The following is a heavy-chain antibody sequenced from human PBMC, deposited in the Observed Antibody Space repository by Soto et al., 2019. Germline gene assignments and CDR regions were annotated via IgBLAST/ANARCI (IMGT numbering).Heavy chain of an antibody. D-gene: IGHD6-13*01. CDR2: IIPIFGTA. Sequence: SVKVSCKTSGGTFSSYAISWVRQAPGQGLEWMGGIIPIFGTANYAQKFQGRVTITADESTSTAYMELSSLRSEDTAVYYCARDNSRAAAGTGFDYWGQGTLVTVSS. J-gene: IGHJ4*02. V-gene: IGHV1-69*13. CDR1: GGTFSSYA. CDR3: ARDNSRAAAGTGFDY.